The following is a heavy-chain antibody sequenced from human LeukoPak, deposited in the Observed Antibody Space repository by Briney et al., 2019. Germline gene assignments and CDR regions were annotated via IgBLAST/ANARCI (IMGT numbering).Heavy chain of an antibody. CDR2: IYTTGTT. CDR1: DTSINTYY. CDR3: GRSAGFVHFDH. Sequence: SETLSLTCSVSDTSINTYYWSWIRQPAGKGLEWIGHIYTTGTTNSNPSLKSRVTMSIDTSKNQFSLNLRSVTAADTAVYYCGRSAGFVHFDHWGQGTLVTVTS. J-gene: IGHJ4*02. D-gene: IGHD3-16*01. V-gene: IGHV4-4*07.